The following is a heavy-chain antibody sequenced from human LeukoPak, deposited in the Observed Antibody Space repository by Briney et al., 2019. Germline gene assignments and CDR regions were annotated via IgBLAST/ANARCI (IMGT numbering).Heavy chain of an antibody. Sequence: PGGSLRLSCAASGFTFSSYGMHWVRQAPGKGLEWVAVISYDGSNKYYADSVKGRFTISRDNSKSTLYLQMNSLRAEDTAVYYCARGPGWELLLGYFGYWGQGTLVTVSS. CDR1: GFTFSSYG. V-gene: IGHV3-30*03. D-gene: IGHD1-26*01. CDR3: ARGPGWELLLGYFGY. J-gene: IGHJ4*02. CDR2: ISYDGSNK.